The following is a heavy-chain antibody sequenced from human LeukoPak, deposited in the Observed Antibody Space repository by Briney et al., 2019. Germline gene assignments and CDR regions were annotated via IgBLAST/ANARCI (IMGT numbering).Heavy chain of an antibody. CDR3: ARDHTSGWYENWFDP. CDR2: INPNSGGT. J-gene: IGHJ5*02. Sequence: GASVKVSCKASGYTFTGYYMDWVRQARGQGLEWMGWINPNSGGTNYAQKFQGRVTRTRDTYISTAYMELSRLRSDDTAVYYCARDHTSGWYENWFDPWGQGTLVTVSS. D-gene: IGHD6-19*01. V-gene: IGHV1-2*02. CDR1: GYTFTGYY.